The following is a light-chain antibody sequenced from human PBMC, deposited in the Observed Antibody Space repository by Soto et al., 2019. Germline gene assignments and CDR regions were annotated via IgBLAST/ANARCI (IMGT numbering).Light chain of an antibody. Sequence: EIVMTQSPATLSVSPGERATLSCRAGQGVTTNFAWYQQKSGQSPRLLIYDVSIRATGVPARFSGSGSGTEFTLTISSLQSEDFAVYYCQQYNNWPLTFGQGTKVDIK. V-gene: IGKV3-15*01. J-gene: IGKJ1*01. CDR2: DVS. CDR1: QGVTTN. CDR3: QQYNNWPLT.